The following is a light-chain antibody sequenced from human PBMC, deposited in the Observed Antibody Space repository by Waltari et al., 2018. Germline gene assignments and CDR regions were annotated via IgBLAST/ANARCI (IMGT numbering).Light chain of an antibody. J-gene: IGLJ2*01. CDR1: TSDIGSYNY. V-gene: IGLV2-14*01. CDR2: DVS. CDR3: SSYTDSSTLL. Sequence: QSALTQPASVPASPGQSITISCTGGTSDIGSYNYVPWYQQHPGKAPKLMIYDVSKRPSGVSNRFSGSKSGNTASLTISGLQAEDEADYHCSSYTDSSTLLFGGGTKVTVL.